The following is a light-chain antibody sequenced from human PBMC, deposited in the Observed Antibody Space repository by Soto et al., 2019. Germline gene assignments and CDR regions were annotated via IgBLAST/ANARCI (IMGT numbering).Light chain of an antibody. J-gene: IGKJ1*01. Sequence: IVSTQSPGTLSLSPGERATLSCRASQSVSSSYLAWYQQKPGQAPRPLIYGASSRAIGIPDRFSGSGSGTDFTLTISRLEPEDFAVYYCQQYGSSPWTFGQGTKVDIK. CDR3: QQYGSSPWT. CDR1: QSVSSSY. V-gene: IGKV3-20*01. CDR2: GAS.